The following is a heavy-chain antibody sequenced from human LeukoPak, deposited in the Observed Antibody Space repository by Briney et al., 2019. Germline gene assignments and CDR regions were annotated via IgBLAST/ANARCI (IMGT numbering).Heavy chain of an antibody. Sequence: SETLSLTCTVSGDSINTYYWSWIRQPPGKGPEWIGYIYYSGSTNYNPSLKSRVTISVDTSKNQFSLHLSSVTAADTTMYYCAGPSTLNSAYFAFDIWGQGTMVTVSS. V-gene: IGHV4-59*08. J-gene: IGHJ3*02. D-gene: IGHD5-12*01. CDR2: IYYSGST. CDR1: GDSINTYY. CDR3: AGPSTLNSAYFAFDI.